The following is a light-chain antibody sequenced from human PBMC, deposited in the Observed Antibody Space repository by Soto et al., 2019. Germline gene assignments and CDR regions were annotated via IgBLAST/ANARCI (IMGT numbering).Light chain of an antibody. V-gene: IGKV1-9*01. CDR1: QGISSY. J-gene: IGKJ2*01. CDR2: AAS. CDR3: QQLIPMYT. Sequence: IQLTQSPSSLSASVGDRVTITCRASQGISSYLAWYQQKPGKAPKLLIYAASTLQSGVPSRFSGSGSGTGFTLTISSLQPEDFATYYCQQLIPMYTFGQGTKLEIK.